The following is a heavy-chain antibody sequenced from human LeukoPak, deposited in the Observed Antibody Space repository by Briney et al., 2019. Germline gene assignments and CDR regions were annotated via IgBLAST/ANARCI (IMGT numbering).Heavy chain of an antibody. Sequence: PSETLSLTCTVSGGSISSYYWSWIRQPPGKGLEWIGYIYYSGSTNYNPSLKSRVTISVDTSKNQFSLKLSSVAAADTAVYYCARDSSGYYFGEGDAFDIWGQGTMVTVSS. D-gene: IGHD3-22*01. CDR2: IYYSGST. CDR1: GGSISSYY. CDR3: ARDSSGYYFGEGDAFDI. J-gene: IGHJ3*02. V-gene: IGHV4-59*01.